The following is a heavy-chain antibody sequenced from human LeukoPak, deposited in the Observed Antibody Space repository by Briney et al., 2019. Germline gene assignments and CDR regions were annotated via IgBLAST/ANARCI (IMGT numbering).Heavy chain of an antibody. CDR3: ARDMVATDIFGSGGGAFDV. CDR2: ISYDGSNR. J-gene: IGHJ3*01. D-gene: IGHD3-3*01. Sequence: PGGSLRLSCAASGFTFSSYAMHWVRQAPGKGLEWVAVISYDGSNRYYADSVKGRFTISRDNSKNTLYLQMNSLRAEDTAVYYCARDMVATDIFGSGGGAFDVWGQGTMVTVSS. CDR1: GFTFSSYA. V-gene: IGHV3-30-3*01.